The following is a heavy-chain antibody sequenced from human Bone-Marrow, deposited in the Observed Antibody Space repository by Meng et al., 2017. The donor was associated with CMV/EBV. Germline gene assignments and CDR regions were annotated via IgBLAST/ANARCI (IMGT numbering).Heavy chain of an antibody. CDR1: GGTFSSYA. J-gene: IGHJ6*02. CDR3: ARDPYSNYVYYYYYYGMDV. Sequence: SVKVSCKASGGTFSSYAISWVQQAPGQGLEWMGGIIPILGIANYAQKFQGRVTITADKSTSTAYMELSSLRSEDTAVYYCARDPYSNYVYYYYYYGMDVWGQGTTVTVSS. CDR2: IIPILGIA. V-gene: IGHV1-69*10. D-gene: IGHD4-11*01.